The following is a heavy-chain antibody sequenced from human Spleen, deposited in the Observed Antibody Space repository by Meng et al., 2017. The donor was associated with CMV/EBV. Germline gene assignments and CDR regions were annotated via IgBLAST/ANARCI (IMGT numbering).Heavy chain of an antibody. Sequence: ASVKVSCKVSGYTLSGLSMHWVRQAPGKGLEWLGGFDPEDGKTIYAQKFQGRVTMTEDTSTDTAFMERSSLRSEDTAMYYCATGMMQKYKYNGSASYRGVLDIWGQGTMVTVSS. D-gene: IGHD3-22*01. CDR2: FDPEDGKT. CDR3: ATGMMQKYKYNGSASYRGVLDI. CDR1: GYTLSGLS. V-gene: IGHV1-24*01. J-gene: IGHJ3*02.